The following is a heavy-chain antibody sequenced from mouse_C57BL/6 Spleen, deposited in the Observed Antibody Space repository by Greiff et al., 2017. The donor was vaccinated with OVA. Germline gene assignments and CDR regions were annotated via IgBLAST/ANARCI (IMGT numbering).Heavy chain of an antibody. D-gene: IGHD4-1*01. Sequence: VQLKESGAELVKPGASVKLSCTASGFNIKDYYMHWVKQRTEQGLEWIGRIDPEVGETKYAPKFQGKAPITADTSSNTAYLQLSSLTSEDTAVYYCATEGTGTYWYFDVWGTGTTVTVSS. J-gene: IGHJ1*03. CDR2: IDPEVGET. CDR1: GFNIKDYY. CDR3: ATEGTGTYWYFDV. V-gene: IGHV14-2*01.